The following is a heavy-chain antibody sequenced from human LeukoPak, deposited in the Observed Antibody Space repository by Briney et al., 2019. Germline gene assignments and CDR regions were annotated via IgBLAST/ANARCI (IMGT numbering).Heavy chain of an antibody. Sequence: GGSLRLSCIASGFTFSGYEMSWVPQAPGKGLEWVSYISSSSGIFYADSVKGRFTISRDNAKNSLYLQMNSLRAEDTAVYYCARGFSYWGQGTLVTVSS. J-gene: IGHJ4*02. V-gene: IGHV3-48*03. CDR1: GFTFSGYE. CDR3: ARGFSY. CDR2: ISSSSGI.